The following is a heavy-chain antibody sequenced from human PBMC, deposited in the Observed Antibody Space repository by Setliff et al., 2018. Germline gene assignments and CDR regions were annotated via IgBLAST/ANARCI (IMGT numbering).Heavy chain of an antibody. J-gene: IGHJ4*02. CDR1: GYTFISYG. V-gene: IGHV1-18*01. D-gene: IGHD3-3*01. CDR3: ARAPRLEWLLPTFDS. CDR2: ISGYNGNT. Sequence: ASVKVSCKTSGYTFISYGLSWMRQAPGQGLEWMGWISGYNGNTEYAQNLQGRVTMTMDTSTSTAYMELRSLTSDDTAVYYCARAPRLEWLLPTFDSWGQGTLVTVSS.